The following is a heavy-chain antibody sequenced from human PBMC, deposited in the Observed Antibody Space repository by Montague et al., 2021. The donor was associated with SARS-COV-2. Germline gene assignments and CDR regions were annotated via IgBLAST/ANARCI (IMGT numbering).Heavy chain of an antibody. J-gene: IGHJ2*01. CDR2: IYYSAST. CDR1: GASISTSCYD. Sequence: SETLSLTCTVSGASISTSCYDWGRIPQRPGMGLEWFGCIYYSASTYSNPSLKSPVTISAYTSKNSLSLKLSSATVAATAVYYCARRTLTPMVLLVYASSYQYFIGRAPGTL. V-gene: IGHV4-39*02. D-gene: IGHD2-8*01. CDR3: ARRTLTPMVLLVYASSYQYFIG.